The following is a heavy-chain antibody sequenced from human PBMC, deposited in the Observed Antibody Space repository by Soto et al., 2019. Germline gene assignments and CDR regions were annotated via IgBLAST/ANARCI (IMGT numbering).Heavy chain of an antibody. J-gene: IGHJ4*02. D-gene: IGHD6-13*01. Sequence: PGGSLRLSGGDSGCTFSNYGMHWAGQAPGKGLEWVSSITYTGVSTYYADSVKGRFTISRDNSKDTLCLQINSLRAEDTAIYYCAKASVWYPYFDSWGQGTLVTVSS. CDR1: GCTFSNYG. CDR2: ITYTGVST. CDR3: AKASVWYPYFDS. V-gene: IGHV3-23*01.